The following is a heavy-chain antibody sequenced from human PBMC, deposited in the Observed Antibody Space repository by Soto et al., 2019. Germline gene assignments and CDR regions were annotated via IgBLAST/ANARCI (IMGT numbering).Heavy chain of an antibody. D-gene: IGHD2-15*01. J-gene: IGHJ6*03. Sequence: GGSLRLSCAASGFTFSSYWMSWVRQAPGKGLEWLANIKQDGSEKYYVDSVKGRFTISRDNAKNSLYLQMNSLRAEDTAVYYCAREYCSGGSCYYPYYYYMDVWGKGTTVTVSS. V-gene: IGHV3-7*01. CDR1: GFTFSSYW. CDR2: IKQDGSEK. CDR3: AREYCSGGSCYYPYYYYMDV.